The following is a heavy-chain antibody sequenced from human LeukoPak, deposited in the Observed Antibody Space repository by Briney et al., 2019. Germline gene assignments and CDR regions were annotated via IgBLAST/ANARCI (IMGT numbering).Heavy chain of an antibody. CDR1: GFIFSNYW. CDR3: AREGPLRIAVPSPLPFDY. V-gene: IGHV3-7*01. CDR2: IKQDGSEK. J-gene: IGHJ4*02. Sequence: GGSLRLSCAASGFIFSNYWMSWVRQAPGKGLEWVANIKQDGSEKYYVDSVKGRFTISRDNAKNSLYLQMISVRAEDTAVYYCAREGPLRIAVPSPLPFDYWGQGTLVTVSS. D-gene: IGHD6-19*01.